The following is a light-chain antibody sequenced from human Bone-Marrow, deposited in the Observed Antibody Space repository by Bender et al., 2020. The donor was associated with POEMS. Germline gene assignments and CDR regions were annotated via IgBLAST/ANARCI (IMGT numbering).Light chain of an antibody. J-gene: IGLJ3*02. V-gene: IGLV3-25*03. Sequence: SYELTQPPSVSVSPGQTATITCSGDQLGDQYASWYQLKPGPSPVLVIYEDNKRPSGIPVRFSGSGSGTIVTLTISGVQAEDEADYYCQSADSSSTWVFGGGTKLTVL. CDR1: QLGDQY. CDR3: QSADSSSTWV. CDR2: EDN.